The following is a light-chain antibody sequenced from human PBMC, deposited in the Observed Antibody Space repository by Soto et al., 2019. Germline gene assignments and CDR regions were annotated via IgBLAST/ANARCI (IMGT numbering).Light chain of an antibody. CDR3: AAWDDSLSGYV. CDR2: RSN. J-gene: IGLJ1*01. Sequence: QSVLTQPPSASGTPGQRVTISCSGSSSNIGSNYVYWYQQLPGTAPKLLIYRSNQRPSGVPDRFSGSKSGTSASLAISGLRSEDEADYYCAAWDDSLSGYVFGTGTKLT. V-gene: IGLV1-47*01. CDR1: SSNIGSNY.